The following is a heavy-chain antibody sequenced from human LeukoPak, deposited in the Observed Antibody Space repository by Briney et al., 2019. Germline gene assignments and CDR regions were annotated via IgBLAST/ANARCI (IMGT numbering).Heavy chain of an antibody. Sequence: SSETLSLTCTVSGYSISSGYYWGWIRQPPGKGLEWIGSIYHSGSTYYNPSLKSRVTISVDTSKNQFSLKLSSVTAADTAVYYCAREALYYYDSSGLYGGDYWGQGTLVTVSS. CDR1: GYSISSGYY. D-gene: IGHD3-22*01. V-gene: IGHV4-38-2*02. CDR2: IYHSGST. CDR3: AREALYYYDSSGLYGGDY. J-gene: IGHJ4*02.